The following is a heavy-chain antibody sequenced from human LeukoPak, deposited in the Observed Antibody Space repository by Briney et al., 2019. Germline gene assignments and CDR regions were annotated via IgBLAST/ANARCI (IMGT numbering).Heavy chain of an antibody. J-gene: IGHJ6*02. V-gene: IGHV3-30*18. Sequence: GGSLRLSCAASGFTFSSYGMHWVRQAPGKGLEWVAVISYDGSNKYYADSVKGRFTISRDNSKNTLYLQMNSLRAEDTAVYYCAKGLYYDFWSGYLSDYYYYGMDVWGQGTTVTVSS. CDR3: AKGLYYDFWSGYLSDYYYYGMDV. CDR1: GFTFSSYG. D-gene: IGHD3-3*01. CDR2: ISYDGSNK.